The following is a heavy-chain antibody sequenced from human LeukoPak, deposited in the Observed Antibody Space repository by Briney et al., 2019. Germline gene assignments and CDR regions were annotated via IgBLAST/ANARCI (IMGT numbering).Heavy chain of an antibody. J-gene: IGHJ4*02. V-gene: IGHV5-51*01. Sequence: GGSRKISGKASGYNFSNYGIGWVRQMPGKGLEWMGLIDPVDSHAIYSPSFQGQVTISVAKSISTAYLQWSSLKASHTAMYYCASLDYSKGRPGYYFDYWGQGTLVTVSS. D-gene: IGHD4-11*01. CDR2: IDPVDSHA. CDR3: ASLDYSKGRPGYYFDY. CDR1: GYNFSNYG.